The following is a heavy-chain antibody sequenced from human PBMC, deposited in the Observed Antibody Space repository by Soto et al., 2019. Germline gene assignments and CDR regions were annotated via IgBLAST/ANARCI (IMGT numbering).Heavy chain of an antibody. V-gene: IGHV3-30*19. CDR2: TTYDGSDK. J-gene: IGHJ1*01. Sequence: QVHLVESGGGVVQPGTSLRVSCVGSGFTFRSYVIHWVRQAPGKGLEWVARTTYDGSDKYYADSVRGRFTTSRDNSRNTVDLQMDSLRLEDTALYYCARWGTAGGLDVWGQGTLVSVSS. D-gene: IGHD3-16*01. CDR3: ARWGTAGGLDV. CDR1: GFTFRSYV.